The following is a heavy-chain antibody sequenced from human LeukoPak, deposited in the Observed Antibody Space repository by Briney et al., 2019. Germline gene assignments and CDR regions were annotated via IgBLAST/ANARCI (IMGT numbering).Heavy chain of an antibody. CDR1: GFTFSNAR. Sequence: GGSLRLSCAASGFTFSNARMSWVRQAPGKGLEGVGRIKSKTDGGTTDYAAPVKGRFTISRDDSKNTLYLQMNSLKTEDTAVYYCTTDRYCGGDCYSIWYYFYYMDVWGKGTTVTVSS. J-gene: IGHJ6*03. CDR2: IKSKTDGGTT. D-gene: IGHD2-21*02. V-gene: IGHV3-15*01. CDR3: TTDRYCGGDCYSIWYYFYYMDV.